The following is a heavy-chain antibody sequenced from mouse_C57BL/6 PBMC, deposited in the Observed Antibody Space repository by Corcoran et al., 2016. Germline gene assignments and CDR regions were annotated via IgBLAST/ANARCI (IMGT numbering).Heavy chain of an antibody. Sequence: EVQLQQSGPELVKPGASVKISCKASGYTFTDYYMNWVKQSHGKSLEWIGDINPNNGGTSYNQKFKGKATLTVDKSSSTAYMELRSLTSEDSAVYYCARLMAGGCDYWGQGTTLTVSS. CDR1: GYTFTDYY. CDR2: INPNNGGT. CDR3: ARLMAGGCDY. D-gene: IGHD2-3*01. J-gene: IGHJ2*01. V-gene: IGHV1-26*01.